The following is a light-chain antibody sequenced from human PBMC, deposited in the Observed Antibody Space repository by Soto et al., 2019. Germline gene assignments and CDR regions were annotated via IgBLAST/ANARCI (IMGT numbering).Light chain of an antibody. CDR3: QQSYTDPLT. CDR2: AAS. CDR1: QSISSY. J-gene: IGKJ4*01. Sequence: DIQMTQSPSSLSASVGDRVPITCRASQSISSYLNWYQQKPGKAPKLLIYAASSLQSGVPSRFSGSGYGSDFTLTISSLQPEDSATYYCQQSYTDPLTFGGGTKAEIK. V-gene: IGKV1-39*01.